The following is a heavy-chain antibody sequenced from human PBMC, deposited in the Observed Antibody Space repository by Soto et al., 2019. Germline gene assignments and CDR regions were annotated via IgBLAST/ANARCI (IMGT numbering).Heavy chain of an antibody. V-gene: IGHV3-23*01. D-gene: IGHD4-17*01. CDR1: GFTFSSYA. CDR3: AKRTVGWYFDL. J-gene: IGHJ2*01. Sequence: AGGALRLSCGASGFTFSSYAMNWVRQAPGKGLEWVSVISGSGGSTYYADAVKGRFTISRDNSKNTLYLQMNSLRAEDTAVYYCAKRTVGWYFDLWGRGTLVTVSS. CDR2: ISGSGGST.